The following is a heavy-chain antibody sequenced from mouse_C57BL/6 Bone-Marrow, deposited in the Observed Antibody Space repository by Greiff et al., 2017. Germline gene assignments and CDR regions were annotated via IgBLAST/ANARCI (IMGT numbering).Heavy chain of an antibody. CDR1: GYTFTDYY. CDR3: ARERGYDWYFDV. CDR2: IYPGSGNT. D-gene: IGHD2-2*01. Sequence: QVQLQQSGAELVRPGASVKLSCKASGYTFTDYYINWVKQRPGQGLEWIARIYPGSGNTYYNEKFKGKATLTAEKSSSTAYMQLSSLTSEDSAVYFCARERGYDWYFDVWGTGTTVTVSS. J-gene: IGHJ1*03. V-gene: IGHV1-76*01.